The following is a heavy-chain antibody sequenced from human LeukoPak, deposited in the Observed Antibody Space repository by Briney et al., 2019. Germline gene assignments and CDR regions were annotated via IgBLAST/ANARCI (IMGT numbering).Heavy chain of an antibody. V-gene: IGHV1-24*01. CDR1: GYTFTGYY. J-gene: IGHJ5*02. CDR2: FDPEDGET. CDR3: ATESPRRQYYYDPNWFDP. D-gene: IGHD3-22*01. Sequence: GASVKVSCKASGYTFTGYYIHWVRQAPGKGLEWMGGFDPEDGETIYAQKFQGRVTMTEDTSTDTAYMELSSLRSDDTAVYYCATESPRRQYYYDPNWFDPWGQGTLVTVSS.